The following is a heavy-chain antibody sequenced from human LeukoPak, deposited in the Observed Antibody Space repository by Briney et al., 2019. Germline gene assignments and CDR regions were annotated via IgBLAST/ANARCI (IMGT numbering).Heavy chain of an antibody. J-gene: IGHJ5*02. V-gene: IGHV4-39*07. Sequence: PSETLSLTCTVSGGSISSSSYYWSWIRQPPGKGLEWIVEINQSGSTNYNPSLKSRVIVSVDTSKNQFSLNLKSVTAADTAVYYCARFSLSGGCFDPWGQGILVTVSS. CDR2: INQSGST. CDR1: GGSISSSSYY. D-gene: IGHD2-15*01. CDR3: ARFSLSGGCFDP.